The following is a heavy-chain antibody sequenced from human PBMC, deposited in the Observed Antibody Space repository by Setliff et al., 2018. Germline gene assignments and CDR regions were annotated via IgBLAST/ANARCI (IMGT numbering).Heavy chain of an antibody. V-gene: IGHV1-69*13. CDR1: GDTFRSYA. D-gene: IGHD2-15*01. CDR3: ARDENCSGGTCHIYYHHGMDV. CDR2: VIPMSTTP. J-gene: IGHJ6*02. Sequence: GASVKVSCKVSGDTFRSYALTWVRQAPGQGLERMGGVIPMSTTPRYAQKFQGRITITADESTRTVYMELTSLRSEDTAVYYCARDENCSGGTCHIYYHHGMDVWGQGTTVTVSS.